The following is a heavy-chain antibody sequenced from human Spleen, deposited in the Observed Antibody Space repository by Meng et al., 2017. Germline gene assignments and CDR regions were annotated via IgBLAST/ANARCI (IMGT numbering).Heavy chain of an antibody. CDR2: MSRSNNYI. D-gene: IGHD3-10*01. Sequence: GESLKISCAASGFTFSSYEMNWVRQAPGKGLEWVSSMSRSNNYIYWADSLKGRFTIFRDNAKNSLHLQMNSLRAEDTALYYCAKYSYGLGDYFNYWGQGALVTVSS. CDR3: AKYSYGLGDYFNY. V-gene: IGHV3-21*04. J-gene: IGHJ4*02. CDR1: GFTFSSYE.